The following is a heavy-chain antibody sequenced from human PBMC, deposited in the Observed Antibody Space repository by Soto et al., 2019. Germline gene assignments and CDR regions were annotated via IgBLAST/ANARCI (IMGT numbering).Heavy chain of an antibody. Sequence: SETLSLTCAVYGASFSGYYWIWIRQPPGKGLEWIGEINYSGSTNYNPSLKSRGTRLGDMSKNQFSLKLSSVTAADTDVYYCARSSGYFARQVNFEYWGQGTLVNVSS. V-gene: IGHV4-34*01. D-gene: IGHD3-9*01. CDR3: ARSSGYFARQVNFEY. CDR2: INYSGST. J-gene: IGHJ4*02. CDR1: GASFSGYY.